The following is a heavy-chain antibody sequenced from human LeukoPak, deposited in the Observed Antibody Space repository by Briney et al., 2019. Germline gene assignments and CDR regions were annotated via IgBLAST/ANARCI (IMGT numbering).Heavy chain of an antibody. V-gene: IGHV3-9*01. Sequence: GRSLRHSCVASGFKFNDYAMHWVRQAPGKGLEWVSGLSWHSGSIGYADSVKGRFIISRDNAKNSLYLEMNSLRPEDSALYYCAKETKVGENLYYFDYWGRGTLVTVSS. J-gene: IGHJ4*02. CDR1: GFKFNDYA. D-gene: IGHD1-26*01. CDR3: AKETKVGENLYYFDY. CDR2: LSWHSGSI.